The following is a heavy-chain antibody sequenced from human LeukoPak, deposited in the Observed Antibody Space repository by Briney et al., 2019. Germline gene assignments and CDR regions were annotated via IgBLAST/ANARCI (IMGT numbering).Heavy chain of an antibody. CDR3: ASVFYDILTGYYPRENDAFDI. D-gene: IGHD3-9*01. V-gene: IGHV3-53*01. CDR2: IYSGGST. J-gene: IGHJ3*02. Sequence: GGSLRLSCAASGFTVSSNYMSWVRQAPGKGLECVSVIYSGGSTYYADSVKGRFTISRDNSKNTLYLQMNSLRAEDTAVYYCASVFYDILTGYYPRENDAFDIWGQGTMVTVSS. CDR1: GFTVSSNY.